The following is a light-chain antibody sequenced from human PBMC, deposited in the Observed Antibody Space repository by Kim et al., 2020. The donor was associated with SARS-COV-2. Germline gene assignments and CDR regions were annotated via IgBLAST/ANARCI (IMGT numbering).Light chain of an antibody. Sequence: GHRVTISCSGSSSNIGTNYVYWYEHLPGTAPKLLIYRNDQRPSGVPGRFSGSKSGTSASLAISGLRSEDEADYYCATWDDSLSGWVFGGGTQLTVL. V-gene: IGLV1-47*01. J-gene: IGLJ3*02. CDR2: RND. CDR3: ATWDDSLSGWV. CDR1: SSNIGTNY.